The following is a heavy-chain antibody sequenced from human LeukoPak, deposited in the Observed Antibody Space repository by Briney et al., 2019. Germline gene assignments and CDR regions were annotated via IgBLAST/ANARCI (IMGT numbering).Heavy chain of an antibody. CDR1: GDSISRASHY. Sequence: SETLSLTCTVSGDSISRASHYWSWLRQPAGKRLEWIGRIYTTETTSYNPSLKSRVTISLDRSKNQFSLRLASLTAADTAVYYCARGTYYDSSPRAFDVWGQGTMVPVSS. CDR2: IYTTETT. V-gene: IGHV4-61*02. CDR3: ARGTYYDSSPRAFDV. D-gene: IGHD3-3*01. J-gene: IGHJ3*01.